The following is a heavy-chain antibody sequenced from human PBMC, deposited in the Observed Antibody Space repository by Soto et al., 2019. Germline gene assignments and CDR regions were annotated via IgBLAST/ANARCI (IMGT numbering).Heavy chain of an antibody. D-gene: IGHD6-6*01. V-gene: IGHV5-51*01. CDR1: GYSFTSYW. Sequence: GESLKISCQGSGYSFTSYWIGWVRQMPGKGLEWMGIIYPGDSDTRYSPSFQGQVTITADKSISTAYLQWRSLKASDNSMYYCARHNREQLVDWFDPWGQGTLVTVSS. CDR2: IYPGDSDT. CDR3: ARHNREQLVDWFDP. J-gene: IGHJ5*02.